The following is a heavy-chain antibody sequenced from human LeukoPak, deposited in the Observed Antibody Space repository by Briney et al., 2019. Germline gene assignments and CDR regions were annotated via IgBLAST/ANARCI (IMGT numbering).Heavy chain of an antibody. V-gene: IGHV3-7*01. Sequence: GGSLRLSCAASGFTFSSYWMSWVRQAPGKGLEWVANIKQDGSEKYYVDSVKGRFTISRDNAKNSLYPQMNSLRAEDTAVYYCARVEYYYGSGSHFDYWGQGTLVTVSS. J-gene: IGHJ4*02. CDR1: GFTFSSYW. D-gene: IGHD3-10*01. CDR2: IKQDGSEK. CDR3: ARVEYYYGSGSHFDY.